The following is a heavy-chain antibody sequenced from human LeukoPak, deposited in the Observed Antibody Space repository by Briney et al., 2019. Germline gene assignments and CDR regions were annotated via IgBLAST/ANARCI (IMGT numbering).Heavy chain of an antibody. Sequence: SVKVSCKAAGATFSSYAISWVRQAPGQGLEWMGRIIPIFGTANYAQKFQGRVTLTTDESTSTAYMELSSLRSEDTAVYYCARDGRHDYSNLDLDYWGQGTLVTVSS. CDR3: ARDGRHDYSNLDLDY. D-gene: IGHD4-11*01. J-gene: IGHJ4*02. CDR2: IIPIFGTA. CDR1: GATFSSYA. V-gene: IGHV1-69*05.